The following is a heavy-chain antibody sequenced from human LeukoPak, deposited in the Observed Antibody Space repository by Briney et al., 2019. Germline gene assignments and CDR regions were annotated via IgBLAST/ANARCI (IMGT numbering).Heavy chain of an antibody. Sequence: GGSLRLSCAASGFIFSNAWMSWVRQAPGKGLEWVGRIRSKTDGGTTDYAAPVKGRFTISRDDSKNTLFLQMNSLKTEDTAVYYCATVMAPDAFDIWGRGTLVTVSS. D-gene: IGHD5-24*01. CDR1: GFIFSNAW. V-gene: IGHV3-15*01. CDR3: ATVMAPDAFDI. J-gene: IGHJ3*02. CDR2: IRSKTDGGTT.